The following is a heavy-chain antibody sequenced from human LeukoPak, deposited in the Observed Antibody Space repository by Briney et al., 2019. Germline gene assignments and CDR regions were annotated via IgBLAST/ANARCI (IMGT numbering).Heavy chain of an antibody. D-gene: IGHD3-9*01. CDR2: INPNSGGT. CDR1: GYTFTSYY. CDR3: ARSPDILTGENFDY. J-gene: IGHJ4*02. Sequence: ASVKVSCKASGYTFTSYYMHWVRQAPGQGLGWVGWINPNSGGTNYAQKFYARVTMTRDTSISTAYMELSRLRSDDTAVFYCARSPDILTGENFDYWGQGTLVTVSS. V-gene: IGHV1-2*02.